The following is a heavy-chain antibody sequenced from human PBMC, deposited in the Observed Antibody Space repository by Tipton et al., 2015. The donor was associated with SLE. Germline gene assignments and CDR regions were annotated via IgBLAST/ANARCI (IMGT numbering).Heavy chain of an antibody. CDR3: ARAWIQLWLAYFDY. D-gene: IGHD5-18*01. CDR1: GFTFDDDA. J-gene: IGHJ4*02. V-gene: IGHV3-43D*04. CDR2: ISWDGGST. Sequence: GSLRLSCAASGFTFDDDAMHWVRQAPGKGLEWVSLISWDGGSTYYADSVKGRFTISRDNSKNSLYLQMNSLRAEDTAVYYCARAWIQLWLAYFDYWGQGTLVTVSS.